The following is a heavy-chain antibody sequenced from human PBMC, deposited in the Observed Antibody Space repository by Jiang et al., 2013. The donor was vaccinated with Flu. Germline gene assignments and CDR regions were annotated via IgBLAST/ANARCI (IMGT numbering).Heavy chain of an antibody. J-gene: IGHJ4*02. Sequence: PGLVKPSQTLSLTCTVSGGSISSGGYYWSWIRQHPGKGLEWIGYIYYSGSTYYNPSLKSRVTISVDTSKNQFSLKLSSVTAADTAVYYCARFGLGDSSGYYEGDFDYWGQGTLVTVSS. CDR3: ARFGLGDSSGYYEGDFDY. D-gene: IGHD3-22*01. CDR1: GGSISSGGYY. CDR2: IYYSGST. V-gene: IGHV4-31*03.